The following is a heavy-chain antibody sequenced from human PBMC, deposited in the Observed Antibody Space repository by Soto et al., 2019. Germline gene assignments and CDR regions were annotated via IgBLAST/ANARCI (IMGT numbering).Heavy chain of an antibody. CDR1: GFTFDDYA. CDR2: ISDAAGSA. V-gene: IGHV3-23*01. J-gene: IGHJ3*01. D-gene: IGHD4-17*01. CDR3: ARPYGGKIGDAPDL. Sequence: PGGSLRLSCAASGFTFDDYAMHWVRQAPGKGLEWVSGISDAAGSAYYVDSVKGRFTISRDNSKKTLYLQMNSLRAEDSAVYYCARPYGGKIGDAPDLWGPGTMVTVSS.